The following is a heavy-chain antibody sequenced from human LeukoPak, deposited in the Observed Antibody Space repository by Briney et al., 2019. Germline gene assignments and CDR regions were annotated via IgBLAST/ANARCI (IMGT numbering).Heavy chain of an antibody. D-gene: IGHD2-2*01. V-gene: IGHV4-34*01. CDR3: ARGGISSTSCYDY. CDR2: INHSGST. CDR1: GGSFSGYY. J-gene: IGHJ4*02. Sequence: SETLSLTCAVYGGSFSGYYWSWIRQPPGKGLEWIGEINHSGSTNYNPSLKSRVTILVDTSKNQFSLKLSSVTAADTAVYYCARGGISSTSCYDYWGQGTLVTVSS.